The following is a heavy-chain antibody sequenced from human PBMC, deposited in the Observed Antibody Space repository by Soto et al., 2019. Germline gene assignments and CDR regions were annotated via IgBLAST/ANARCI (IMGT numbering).Heavy chain of an antibody. CDR1: GYTFTGYY. Sequence: ASVKVSCKASGYTFTGYYMNWVRQAPGQGLEWMGWINTQAGGTSYAQRFQGRVTMTRDTSMNTAYMELSRLRSDDTAVYYCARDRGNSWPRSIDFWGQGTLVTVSS. D-gene: IGHD6-13*01. V-gene: IGHV1-2*02. CDR3: ARDRGNSWPRSIDF. CDR2: INTQAGGT. J-gene: IGHJ4*02.